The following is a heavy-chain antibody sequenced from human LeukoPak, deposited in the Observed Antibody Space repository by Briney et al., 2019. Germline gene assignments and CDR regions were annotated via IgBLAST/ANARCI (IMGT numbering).Heavy chain of an antibody. D-gene: IGHD3-3*01. J-gene: IGHJ4*02. CDR2: IYYSGST. Sequence: SETLSLTCTVSGGSISSGDYYWSWIRQPPGKGLEWIGYIYYSGSTYYNPSFKSRVTISVDTSKNQFSLKLSSVTAADTAVYYCARVSPYYDFWSGYGDYWGQGTLVTVSS. V-gene: IGHV4-30-4*08. CDR3: ARVSPYYDFWSGYGDY. CDR1: GGSISSGDYY.